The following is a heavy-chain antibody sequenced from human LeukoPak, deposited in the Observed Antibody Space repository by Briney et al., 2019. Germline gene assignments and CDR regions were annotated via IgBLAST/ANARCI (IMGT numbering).Heavy chain of an antibody. CDR3: ARPFYHYYYYGMDV. Sequence: SETLSLTCAVYGGSFSGYYWSWIRQPPGKGLEWIGEINHSGSTNYNPSLKSRVTISVDTSKNQFSLKLSSVTAADTAVYYCARPFYHYYYYGMDVWGQGTTVTVSS. CDR2: INHSGST. CDR1: GGSFSGYY. D-gene: IGHD3-3*01. V-gene: IGHV4-34*01. J-gene: IGHJ6*02.